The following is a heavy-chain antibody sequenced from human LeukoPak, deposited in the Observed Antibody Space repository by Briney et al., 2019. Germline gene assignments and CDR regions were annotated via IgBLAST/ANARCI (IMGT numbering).Heavy chain of an antibody. Sequence: ASVKVSCKASGYTFTGYYLHWVRQAPGQGLEWMGWIIPNSGATNYAQKFQGRVTMTRDTSITTAYMELSRLRSDDTAVYYCARGPDFWSRYWRSDSDGFDIWGQGTRVTVSS. CDR3: ARGPDFWSRYWRSDSDGFDI. CDR2: IIPNSGAT. V-gene: IGHV1-2*02. D-gene: IGHD3-3*01. J-gene: IGHJ3*02. CDR1: GYTFTGYY.